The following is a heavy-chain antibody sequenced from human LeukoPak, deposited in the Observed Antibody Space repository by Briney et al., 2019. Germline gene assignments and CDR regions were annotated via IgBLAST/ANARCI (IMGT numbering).Heavy chain of an antibody. CDR2: ISGSGGST. CDR1: GFTFSSYA. Sequence: GSLRLSCAASGFTFSSYAMSWVRQAPGKGLEWVSAISGSGGSTYYADSVKGRFTISRDNSKNTLYLQMNSLRAEDTAVYYCAKDWGFGELLYYFDYWGQGTLVTVSS. CDR3: AKDWGFGELLYYFDY. D-gene: IGHD3-10*01. V-gene: IGHV3-23*01. J-gene: IGHJ4*02.